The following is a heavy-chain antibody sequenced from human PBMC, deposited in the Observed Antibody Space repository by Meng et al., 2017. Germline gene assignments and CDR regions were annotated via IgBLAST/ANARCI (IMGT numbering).Heavy chain of an antibody. CDR1: GFTFSSYA. J-gene: IGHJ1*01. D-gene: IGHD6-6*01. Sequence: GGSLRLSCAASGFTFSSYAMHWVRQAPGKGLEWVAVISYDGSNKYYADSAKGRFTISRDNSKNTLYLQMNSLRAEDTAVYYCARGRARYEYFQHWGQGTLVTVSS. CDR2: ISYDGSNK. V-gene: IGHV3-30*01. CDR3: ARGRARYEYFQH.